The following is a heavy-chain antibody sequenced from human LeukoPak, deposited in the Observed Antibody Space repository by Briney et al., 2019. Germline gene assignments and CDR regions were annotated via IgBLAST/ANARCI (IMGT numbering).Heavy chain of an antibody. J-gene: IGHJ4*02. V-gene: IGHV3-48*03. D-gene: IGHD1-26*01. CDR2: ISSSGSTI. CDR1: GFTFSSYE. CDR3: ALLAIVGATTNFDY. Sequence: GGSLRLSCAASGFTFSSYEMNWVRQAPGKGLEWVSYISSSGSTIYYADSVKGRFTISRGNAKNSLYLQMNSLRAEDTAVYYCALLAIVGATTNFDYWGQGTLVTVSS.